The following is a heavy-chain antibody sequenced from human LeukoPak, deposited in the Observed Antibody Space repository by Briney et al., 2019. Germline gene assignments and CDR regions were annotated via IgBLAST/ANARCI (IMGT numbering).Heavy chain of an antibody. Sequence: GGSLRLSCAASGFTFSSYWMSWVRQAPGKGLEWVANIKQDGSEKYYVDSVKGRFTISRDNSKNTLYLQMNSLRAEDTAVYYCAKDRRTATASYYFDYWGQGTLVTVSS. CDR2: IKQDGSEK. D-gene: IGHD5-18*01. V-gene: IGHV3-7*01. CDR3: AKDRRTATASYYFDY. J-gene: IGHJ4*02. CDR1: GFTFSSYW.